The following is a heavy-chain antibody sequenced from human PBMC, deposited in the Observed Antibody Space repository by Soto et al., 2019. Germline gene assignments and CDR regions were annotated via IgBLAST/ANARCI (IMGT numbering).Heavy chain of an antibody. CDR2: TYYRSKWYN. D-gene: IGHD6-13*01. Sequence: SQTLSLTCAISGDSVSSNSAAWNWIRQSPSRGLEWLGRTYYRSKWYNDYAVSVKSRITINPDTSKNQFSLQLNSVTPEDTAVYYCAREAWVSPPGPYDAFDIWGQGTMVTVSS. CDR1: GDSVSSNSAA. CDR3: AREAWVSPPGPYDAFDI. V-gene: IGHV6-1*01. J-gene: IGHJ3*02.